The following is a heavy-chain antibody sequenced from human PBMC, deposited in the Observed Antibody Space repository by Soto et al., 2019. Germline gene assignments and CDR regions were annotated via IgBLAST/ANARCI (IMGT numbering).Heavy chain of an antibody. J-gene: IGHJ4*02. V-gene: IGHV3-15*07. Sequence: SVSNAWMNWVRQAPGKGLEWVGRIKSKTDGGTTDYAAPVKGRFTISRDDSKNTLYLQMNSMKTEDTAVYYYTTDLITMVRGVTASVNYWGQGTLVTVSS. CDR2: IKSKTDGGTT. CDR3: TTDLITMVRGVTASVNY. D-gene: IGHD3-10*01. CDR1: SVSNAW.